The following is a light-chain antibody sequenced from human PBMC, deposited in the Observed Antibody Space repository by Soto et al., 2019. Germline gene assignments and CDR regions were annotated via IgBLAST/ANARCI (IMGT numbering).Light chain of an antibody. V-gene: IGKV1-39*01. CDR1: QSITRF. CDR3: QQNYSPPQIT. Sequence: DIQMTQSPSSLSASVGDRVTITCRASQSITRFLNWYQQKPGKAPKLLIYAASSLQSGVPSRFSGSGSGTDFTLTISSLQPEDFATYYCQQNYSPPQITFGQGTRLEIK. J-gene: IGKJ5*01. CDR2: AAS.